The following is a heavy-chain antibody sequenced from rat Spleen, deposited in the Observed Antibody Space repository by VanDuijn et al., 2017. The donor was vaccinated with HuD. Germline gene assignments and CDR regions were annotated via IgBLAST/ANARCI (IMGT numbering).Heavy chain of an antibody. CDR2: ISPSGGIT. CDR1: GFTFSSYD. Sequence: EVELVESGGGLVQPGRSLKLSCVASGFTFSSYDMAWVRQAPTKGLEWVASISPSGGITYYRDSVKGRFTVSRDNAKSTLYLQMDSLRSEDTATYYCTTIRRVYPMDWGQGVMVTVSS. J-gene: IGHJ2*01. D-gene: IGHD1-11*01. V-gene: IGHV5-27*01. CDR3: TTIRRVYPMD.